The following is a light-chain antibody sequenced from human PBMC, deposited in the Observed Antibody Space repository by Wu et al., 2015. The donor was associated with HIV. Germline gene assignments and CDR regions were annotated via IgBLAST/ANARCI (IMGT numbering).Light chain of an antibody. V-gene: IGKV3-20*01. CDR2: GAS. CDR1: QSVSSNY. J-gene: IGKJ2*02. Sequence: EIVLTQSPGTLSLSPGERATLSCRASQSVSSNYLAWYQQKPGQAPRLLIYGASSRMPGVPDRFGGSGSGTDFALTISRLEPEDFAVYFCQHYGTSRWTFGQGTKLEIK. CDR3: QHYGTSRWT.